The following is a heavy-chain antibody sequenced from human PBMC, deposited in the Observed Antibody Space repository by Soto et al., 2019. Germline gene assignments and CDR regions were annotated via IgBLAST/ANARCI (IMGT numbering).Heavy chain of an antibody. CDR1: GFSICRFW. V-gene: IGHV3-74*01. CDR3: ARGVAVAGPRAFDI. J-gene: IGHJ3*02. D-gene: IGHD6-19*01. Sequence: VGLLSLSCAASGFSICRFWMHWVRQAPGKGLVWVSRINSDGSSTSYADSVKGRFTISRDNAKNTLYLQMNSLRAEDTAVYYCARGVAVAGPRAFDIWGQGTMVTVSS. CDR2: INSDGSST.